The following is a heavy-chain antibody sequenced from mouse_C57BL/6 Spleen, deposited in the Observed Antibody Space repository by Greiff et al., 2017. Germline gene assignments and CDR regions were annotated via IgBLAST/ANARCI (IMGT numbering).Heavy chain of an antibody. CDR1: GYAFSSSW. J-gene: IGHJ1*03. CDR3: ARGATGFDV. Sequence: QVQLQQSGPELVKPGASVKISCKASGYAFSSSWMNWVKQRPGKGLEWIGRIYPGDGDTNYNGKFKGKATLTADKSSSTAYMQLSSLTSEDSAVYFCARGATGFDVWGTGTTVTVSS. V-gene: IGHV1-82*01. CDR2: IYPGDGDT. D-gene: IGHD3-1*01.